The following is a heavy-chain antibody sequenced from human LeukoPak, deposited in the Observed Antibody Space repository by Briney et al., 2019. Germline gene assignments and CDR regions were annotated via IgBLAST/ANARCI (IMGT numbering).Heavy chain of an antibody. CDR1: GYTFTSYG. CDR3: ARGPYYDFWSGFNPNYYYYYYMDV. J-gene: IGHJ6*03. Sequence: GASVTVSCKASGYTFTSYGISWVRQAPGQGLEWMGWISAYNGNTNYAQKLQGRVTMTTDTSTSTAYMELRSLRSDDTAVYYCARGPYYDFWSGFNPNYYYYYYMDVWGKGTTVTVSS. CDR2: ISAYNGNT. V-gene: IGHV1-18*01. D-gene: IGHD3-3*01.